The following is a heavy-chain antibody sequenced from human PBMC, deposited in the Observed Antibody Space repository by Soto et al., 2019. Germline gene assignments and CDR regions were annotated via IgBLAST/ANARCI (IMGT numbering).Heavy chain of an antibody. CDR3: AADLTIFGVANDPYYYGMDV. CDR2: IVVGSGNT. D-gene: IGHD3-3*01. J-gene: IGHJ6*02. CDR1: GFTFTSSA. Sequence: SVKVSCKASGFTFTSSAVQWVRQARGQRLEWIGWIVVGSGNTNYAQKFQERVTITRDMSTSTAYMELSSLRSEDTAVYYCAADLTIFGVANDPYYYGMDVWGQGTTVTVSS. V-gene: IGHV1-58*01.